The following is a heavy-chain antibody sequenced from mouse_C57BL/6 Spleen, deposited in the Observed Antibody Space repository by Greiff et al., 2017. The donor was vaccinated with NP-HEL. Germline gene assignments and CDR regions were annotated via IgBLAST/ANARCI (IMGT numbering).Heavy chain of an antibody. J-gene: IGHJ3*01. Sequence: QVQLQQPGAELVRPGSSVKLSCKASGYTFTRYWMHWVKQRPIQGLEWIGNIDPSDSETHYNQKFKDKATLTVDKSSSTAYMQLSSLTSEDSAVYYCARAITTRFAYWGQGTLVTVSA. CDR3: ARAITTRFAY. V-gene: IGHV1-52*01. CDR1: GYTFTRYW. CDR2: IDPSDSET. D-gene: IGHD1-1*01.